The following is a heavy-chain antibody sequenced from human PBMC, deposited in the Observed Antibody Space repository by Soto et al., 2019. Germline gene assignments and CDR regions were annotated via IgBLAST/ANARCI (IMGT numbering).Heavy chain of an antibody. V-gene: IGHV3-53*01. CDR3: AITGAGYYIV. D-gene: IGHD3-3*01. J-gene: IGHJ4*02. CDR1: GFTVSSNY. Sequence: GGSLRLSCAASGFTVSSNYLSWVRQAPGKGLEWVSVIFSADNTHYADSVKGRFTISRDNSKNTVFLQMNSLRAENTAVYYCAITGAGYYIVWGQGTPVTVSS. CDR2: IFSADNT.